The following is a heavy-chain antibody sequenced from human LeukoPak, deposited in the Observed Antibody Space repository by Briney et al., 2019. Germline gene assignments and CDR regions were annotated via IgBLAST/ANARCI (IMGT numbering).Heavy chain of an antibody. V-gene: IGHV1-2*02. Sequence: ASVKVSCKASGYTFMAYYMHWVRPAPGQGLGWMGWINPNHGGTNDAPKFQGRITMTRDTSISTANMELSSLRSNDTAVYYCARAVGATRIDSWGQRTLVAVSS. CDR1: GYTFMAYY. D-gene: IGHD1-26*01. J-gene: IGHJ4*02. CDR3: ARAVGATRIDS. CDR2: INPNHGGT.